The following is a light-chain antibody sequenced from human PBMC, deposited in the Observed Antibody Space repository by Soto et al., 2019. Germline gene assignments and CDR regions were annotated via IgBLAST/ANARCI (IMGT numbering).Light chain of an antibody. CDR2: DAS. J-gene: IGKJ3*01. Sequence: AIPLTQSPSSLSASVGDRVTITCRASQGISSALAWYQQKPGQAPKLLIYDASSLESGVPSRFSGSGSGTDFTLTIDSLQPEDFATYYCQQFNSYPRTFGRGTKVDIK. CDR1: QGISSA. CDR3: QQFNSYPRT. V-gene: IGKV1-13*02.